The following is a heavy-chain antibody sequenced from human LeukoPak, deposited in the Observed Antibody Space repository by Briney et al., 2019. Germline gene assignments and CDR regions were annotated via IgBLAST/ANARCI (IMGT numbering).Heavy chain of an antibody. CDR2: ISHDGSTT. V-gene: IGHV3-30*18. CDR1: GLTFRSYA. CDR3: AKRMYSGRGVHTIDY. J-gene: IGHJ4*02. D-gene: IGHD2-15*01. Sequence: GGSLRLSCAASGLTFRSYAMHWVRQAPGKGLEWLAVISHDGSTTFYGYSVKGRFTISRDNSKNTLYLHMNSLRAGDTAVYYCAKRMYSGRGVHTIDYWGQGTLVTVSS.